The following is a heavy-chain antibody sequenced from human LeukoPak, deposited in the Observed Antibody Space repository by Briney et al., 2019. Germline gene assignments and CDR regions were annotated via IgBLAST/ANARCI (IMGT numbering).Heavy chain of an antibody. CDR2: FDPEDGET. D-gene: IGHD3-16*01. CDR3: ATGPSRLGELFLR. V-gene: IGHV1-24*01. J-gene: IGHJ4*02. CDR1: GYTLTELS. Sequence: ASVKVSCKVSGYTLTELSMHWVRQAPGKGLEWMGGFDPEDGETIYAQKFQGRVTMTEDTSTDTACMELSSLRSEDTAVYYCATGPSRLGELFLRWGQGTLVTVSS.